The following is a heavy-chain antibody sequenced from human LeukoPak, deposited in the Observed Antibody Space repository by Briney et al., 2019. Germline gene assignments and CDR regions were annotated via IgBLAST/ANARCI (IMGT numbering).Heavy chain of an antibody. CDR3: ARDSYVLRYFDWLSHAPYGMDV. J-gene: IGHJ6*02. D-gene: IGHD3-9*01. Sequence: TGGSLRLSCAASGFTFSSYGMHWVRQAPGKGLEWVAVIWYDGSNKYCADSVKGRFTISRDNSKNTLYLQMNSLRAEDTAVYYCARDSYVLRYFDWLSHAPYGMDVWGQGTTVTVSS. V-gene: IGHV3-33*01. CDR1: GFTFSSYG. CDR2: IWYDGSNK.